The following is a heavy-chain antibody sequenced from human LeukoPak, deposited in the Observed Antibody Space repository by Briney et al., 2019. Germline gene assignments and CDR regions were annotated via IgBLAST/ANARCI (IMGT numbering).Heavy chain of an antibody. CDR3: ARPQWELLSHTGFDY. J-gene: IGHJ4*02. Sequence: GGSLRLSCAASGFTFSSYSMNWVRQAPGRGLEWVSCISISSNNTYYADSVKGRFTISRDNAKSSLYLQMNSLRAEDTAVYYCARPQWELLSHTGFDYWGQGTLVTVSS. CDR2: ISISSNNT. D-gene: IGHD1-26*01. V-gene: IGHV3-21*01. CDR1: GFTFSSYS.